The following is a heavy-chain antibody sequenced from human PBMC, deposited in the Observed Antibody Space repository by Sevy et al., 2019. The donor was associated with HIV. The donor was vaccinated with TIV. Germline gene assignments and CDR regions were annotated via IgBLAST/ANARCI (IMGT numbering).Heavy chain of an antibody. Sequence: GGSLRLSCAASGFTFSVYWMTWVRQAPGKGLEWVATMKEDGSDKDYVDSVKGRFTISRDNAKSALYLQMNSLRAEDTAVYYCVREGVGGYSYSLDQWGLGTLVTVSS. D-gene: IGHD5-18*01. J-gene: IGHJ4*02. CDR3: VREGVGGYSYSLDQ. CDR2: MKEDGSDK. CDR1: GFTFSVYW. V-gene: IGHV3-7*01.